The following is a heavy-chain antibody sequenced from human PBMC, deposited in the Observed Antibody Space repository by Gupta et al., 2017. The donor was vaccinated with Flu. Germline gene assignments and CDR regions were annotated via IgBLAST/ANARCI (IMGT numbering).Heavy chain of an antibody. CDR1: GFTFSSYA. J-gene: IGHJ6*02. CDR3: AIPPDQWELPRAHYYYYGMDV. D-gene: IGHD1-26*01. Sequence: EVQLLESGGGLVQPGGSLRLSCAASGFTFSSYAMSWVRRAPGKGLEWVSAISGSGGSTYYADSVKGRFTISRDNSKNTLYLQMNSLRADDTAVYYCAIPPDQWELPRAHYYYYGMDVWGQGTTVTVSS. V-gene: IGHV3-23*01. CDR2: ISGSGGST.